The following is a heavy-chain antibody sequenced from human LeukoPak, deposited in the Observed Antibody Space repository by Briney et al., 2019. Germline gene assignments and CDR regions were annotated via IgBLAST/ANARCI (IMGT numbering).Heavy chain of an antibody. J-gene: IGHJ4*02. Sequence: GGSLRLSCVGSGYIFNSYWMSWVRQAPGKGLEWVANTKQDGSEKYYLDSVKGRFTISRDNAKNSLYLQMNTLRPEDTAVYYCAKVEDRYGSRSYYVEYWGQGTLVTVSS. CDR1: GYIFNSYW. CDR2: TKQDGSEK. V-gene: IGHV3-7*03. CDR3: AKVEDRYGSRSYYVEY. D-gene: IGHD3-10*01.